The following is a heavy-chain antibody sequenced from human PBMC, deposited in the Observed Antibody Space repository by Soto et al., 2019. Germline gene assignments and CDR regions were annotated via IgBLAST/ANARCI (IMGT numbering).Heavy chain of an antibody. CDR1: GFSLTTSGVG. CDR3: EHRHSSATFDY. Sequence: QITLKESGPTLVKPTQTLTLTCTFSGFSLTTSGVGVGWIRQPPGKALEWLALIYGDDDKRYSPSLKSFLTLTKXTSQNQVVLTMTNVDPVDTATYYCEHRHSSATFDYWGQGTLVTVSP. CDR2: IYGDDDK. D-gene: IGHD6-19*01. V-gene: IGHV2-5*02. J-gene: IGHJ4*02.